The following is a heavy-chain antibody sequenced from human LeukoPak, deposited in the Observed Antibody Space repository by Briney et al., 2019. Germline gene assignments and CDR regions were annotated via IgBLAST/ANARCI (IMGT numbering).Heavy chain of an antibody. CDR3: ASQQPVQTEIDY. Sequence: SETLSLTCTVSGGSVSSGSYYWSWIRQPPGKGLEWIGYIYYSGSTNYNPSLKSRVTISVDTSKNQFSLKLSSVTAADTAVYYCASQQPVQTEIDYWGQGTLVTVSS. D-gene: IGHD6-13*01. CDR1: GGSVSSGSYY. CDR2: IYYSGST. V-gene: IGHV4-61*01. J-gene: IGHJ4*02.